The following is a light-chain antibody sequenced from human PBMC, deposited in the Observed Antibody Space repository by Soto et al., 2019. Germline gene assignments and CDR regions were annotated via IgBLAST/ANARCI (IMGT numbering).Light chain of an antibody. CDR3: QQFGSSSWT. CDR2: GAS. J-gene: IGKJ1*01. Sequence: ESVFTQSPGTLSLYPGEKATLSCRASQSVSSSYLAWYQQKPGQAPRLLIYGASSRATGIPDRFSGSGSGTDFTLTVSRLEPEDFAVYYCQQFGSSSWTFGQGTKV. CDR1: QSVSSSY. V-gene: IGKV3-20*01.